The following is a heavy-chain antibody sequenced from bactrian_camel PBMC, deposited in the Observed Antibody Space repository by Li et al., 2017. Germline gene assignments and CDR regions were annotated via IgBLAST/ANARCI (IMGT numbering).Heavy chain of an antibody. Sequence: HVQLVESGGGSVQAGGSLTLSCVAAGYGASSVGMGWLRQAPGKEREGVAAIAGDGTTNYADSVKGRFTLSQDSDKNTENLQMNSLKPEDTAMYYCKIVSLDPLAAGVCSFWGQGTQVTVS. V-gene: IGHV3S53*01. D-gene: IGHD6*01. J-gene: IGHJ6*01. CDR1: GYGASSVG. CDR2: IAGDGTT. CDR3: KIVSLDPLAAGVCSF.